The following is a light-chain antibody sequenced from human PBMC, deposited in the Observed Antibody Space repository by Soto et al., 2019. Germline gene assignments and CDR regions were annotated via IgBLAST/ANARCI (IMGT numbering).Light chain of an antibody. CDR2: EVS. J-gene: IGLJ1*01. CDR3: SSYAGSNNFV. V-gene: IGLV2-8*01. CDR1: SSDVGGYNY. Sequence: QYVLTQPPSASGSPGQSVTISCTGTSSDVGGYNYVSWYQQHPGKAPKLMIYEVSKRPSGVPDRFSGSESGNTASLTVSGLQAEDEADYYCSSYAGSNNFVFGTGTKVTVL.